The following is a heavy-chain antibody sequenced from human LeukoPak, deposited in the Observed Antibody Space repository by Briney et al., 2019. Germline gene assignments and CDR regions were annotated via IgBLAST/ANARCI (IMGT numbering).Heavy chain of an antibody. CDR2: IRYDGSNK. D-gene: IGHD3-10*01. CDR1: GFTFSSYG. V-gene: IGHV3-30*02. CDR3: AKDAGWFGELLSYYFDY. Sequence: GGSLRLSCAASGFTFSSYGMHWVRQAPGKGLGWVAFIRYDGSNKYYADSVKGRFTISRDNSKNTLYLQMNSLRAEDTAVYYCAKDAGWFGELLSYYFDYWGQGTLVTVSS. J-gene: IGHJ4*02.